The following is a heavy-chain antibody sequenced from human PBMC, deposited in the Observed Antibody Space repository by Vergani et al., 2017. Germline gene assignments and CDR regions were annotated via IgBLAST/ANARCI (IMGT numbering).Heavy chain of an antibody. CDR3: TRHRVGDDYVWGNYDY. D-gene: IGHD3-16*01. J-gene: IGHJ4*02. CDR1: GFTFSGSA. V-gene: IGHV3-73*01. Sequence: EVQLVESGGGLVQPGGSLKLSCAASGFTFSGSAMHWVRQASGKGLEWIGRIRSKANNYATVYAASVKGRFTISREDSKNTAYLQINSLKTEDTAVYYCTRHRVGDDYVWGNYDYWGQGTRVTVSS. CDR2: IRSKANNYAT.